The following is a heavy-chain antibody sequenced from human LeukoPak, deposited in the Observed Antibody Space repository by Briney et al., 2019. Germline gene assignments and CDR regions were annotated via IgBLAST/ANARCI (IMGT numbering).Heavy chain of an antibody. Sequence: SETLSLTCAVYGGSFSGYYWSWIRQPPGKGLEWIGEINHSGSTNYNPSLKSRVTMSVDTSKNQFSLKLSSVTAADTAVYYCARERVNYDFWSGVPDFDPWGQGTLVTVSS. V-gene: IGHV4-34*01. D-gene: IGHD3-3*01. CDR2: INHSGST. CDR1: GGSFSGYY. CDR3: ARERVNYDFWSGVPDFDP. J-gene: IGHJ5*02.